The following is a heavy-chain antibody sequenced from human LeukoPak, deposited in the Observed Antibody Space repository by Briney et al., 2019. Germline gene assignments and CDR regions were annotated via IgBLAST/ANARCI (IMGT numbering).Heavy chain of an antibody. Sequence: SQTLSLTCASSGDSVSSNSAAWNWIRQSPSRGLEWLGRTYYRSKWYNDYAVSVKSRITINPDTSKNQFSLQLNSVTPEDTAVYYCARGHDFWSGYYYYHYYMDVWGKGTTVTVSS. CDR2: TYYRSKWYN. J-gene: IGHJ6*03. D-gene: IGHD3-3*01. CDR1: GDSVSSNSAA. CDR3: ARGHDFWSGYYYYHYYMDV. V-gene: IGHV6-1*01.